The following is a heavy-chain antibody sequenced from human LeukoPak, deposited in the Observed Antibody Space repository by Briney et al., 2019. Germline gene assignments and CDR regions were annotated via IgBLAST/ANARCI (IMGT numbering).Heavy chain of an antibody. D-gene: IGHD1-14*01. CDR3: AKEGGGEPFDY. V-gene: IGHV3-30*18. CDR2: ISYDGGNK. J-gene: IGHJ4*02. Sequence: GGSLRLSCAASGFTFSSYGMHWVRQAPGKGLEWVAVISYDGGNKYYADSVKGRFTIYRDNSKNTLYLQMNSLRAEDTAVYYCAKEGGGEPFDYWGQGTLVTVSS. CDR1: GFTFSSYG.